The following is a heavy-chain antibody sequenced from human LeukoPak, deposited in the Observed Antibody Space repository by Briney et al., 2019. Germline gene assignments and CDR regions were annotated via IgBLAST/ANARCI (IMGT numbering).Heavy chain of an antibody. V-gene: IGHV4-59*02. J-gene: IGHJ2*01. D-gene: IGHD1-26*01. Sequence: SETLSLTCTVSGGSVSGYYWSWIRQPPGKGLEWIGYIYYTGTTNYSPSLKNRVTISVHTSKNQFSLKLSSVTAADTAVYYCARGGASSRYFALWGRGTLVTVSS. CDR1: GGSVSGYY. CDR2: IYYTGTT. CDR3: ARGGASSRYFAL.